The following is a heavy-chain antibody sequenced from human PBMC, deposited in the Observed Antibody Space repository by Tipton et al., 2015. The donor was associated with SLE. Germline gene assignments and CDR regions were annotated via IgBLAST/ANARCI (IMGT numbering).Heavy chain of an antibody. V-gene: IGHV3-20*04. D-gene: IGHD3-16*01. J-gene: IGHJ4*02. CDR2: INWNGGRT. CDR1: GFTFDDYG. Sequence: SLRLSCAASGFTFDDYGMSWVRQSPGKGLEWVSGINWNGGRTGHADSVKGRFTISRDNAKNSLYLQMNSLRAEDTALYYCAKKGEVALDYWGQGTLVTVSS. CDR3: AKKGEVALDY.